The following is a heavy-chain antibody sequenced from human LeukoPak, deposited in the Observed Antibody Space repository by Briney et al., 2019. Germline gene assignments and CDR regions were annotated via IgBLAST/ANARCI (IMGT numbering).Heavy chain of an antibody. CDR2: IYPGDSDT. D-gene: IGHD6-19*01. J-gene: IGHJ6*02. Sequence: GESLKISCKGSGYSFTSYWIGWVRQMPGKGLEWMGIIYPGDSDTRYSPSFQGQVTISADKSISTAYLQWSSLKASDTAMYYCARQGIAVADNYYYYVMDDWGQGTTVTVSS. CDR1: GYSFTSYW. V-gene: IGHV5-51*01. CDR3: ARQGIAVADNYYYYVMDD.